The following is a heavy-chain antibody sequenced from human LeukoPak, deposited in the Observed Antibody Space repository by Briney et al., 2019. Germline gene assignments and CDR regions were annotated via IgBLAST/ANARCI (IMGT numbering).Heavy chain of an antibody. V-gene: IGHV4-59*10. CDR3: ARTYYDILTGYYSGGGPFDY. CDR2: IYTSGRT. J-gene: IGHJ4*02. CDR1: GGSFSGYY. D-gene: IGHD3-9*01. Sequence: SETLSLTCAVYGGSFSGYYWSWIRQPAGKGLEWIGRIYTSGRTNYNPSLKSRVTISVDTSKNQFSLKLSSVTAADTAVYYCARTYYDILTGYYSGGGPFDYWGQGTLVTVSS.